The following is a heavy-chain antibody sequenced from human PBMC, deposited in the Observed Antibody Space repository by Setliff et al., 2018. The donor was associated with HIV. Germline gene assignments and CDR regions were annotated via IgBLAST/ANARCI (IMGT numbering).Heavy chain of an antibody. CDR1: GYTFTNYD. CDR2: MNPDSGLT. CDR3: ARGSFGGSYPSF. Sequence: ASVKVSCKASGYTFTNYDINWVRQVPGQGLEWMGRMNPDSGLTDYAPKLQGRVIMTRNTSITTAYMQVTRLRSDDTAVYYCARGSFGGSYPSFWGQGTLVTVS. J-gene: IGHJ4*02. V-gene: IGHV1-8*01. D-gene: IGHD1-26*01.